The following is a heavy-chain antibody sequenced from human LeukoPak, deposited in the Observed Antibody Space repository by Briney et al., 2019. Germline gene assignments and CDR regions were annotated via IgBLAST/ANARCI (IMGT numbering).Heavy chain of an antibody. Sequence: SETLSLTCTVSGGSINSHYWSWVRQPPGKGLVWIGYISCSGNADYNPSLKSRVTISMHTSKNQLSLKLNSVTAADTAVYYCASSGQCTNGLCRDVGYMDVWGKGTTVTISS. V-gene: IGHV4-59*11. D-gene: IGHD2-8*01. J-gene: IGHJ6*03. CDR2: ISCSGNA. CDR1: GGSINSHY. CDR3: ASSGQCTNGLCRDVGYMDV.